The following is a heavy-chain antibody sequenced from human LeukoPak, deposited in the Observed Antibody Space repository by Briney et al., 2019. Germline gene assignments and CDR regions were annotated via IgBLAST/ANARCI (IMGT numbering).Heavy chain of an antibody. CDR3: ARDSPVFQD. J-gene: IGHJ4*02. CDR1: GFTFSSYW. CDR2: IKRDGSEK. Sequence: GGSLRLSCAASGFTFSSYWMSWVRQAPGKGLEWVANIKRDGSEKDYVDSVKGRFTISRDNAKNSLYLQMNSLRVEDTAVYYCARDSPVFQDWGQGTWSPSPQ. V-gene: IGHV3-7*01. D-gene: IGHD3-16*01.